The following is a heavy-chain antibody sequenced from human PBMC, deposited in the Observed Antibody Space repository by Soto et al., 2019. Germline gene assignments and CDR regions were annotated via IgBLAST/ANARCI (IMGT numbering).Heavy chain of an antibody. CDR1: GFTVSNNY. D-gene: IGHD3-16*01. Sequence: EVLLEESGGGFVQPGGSLRLSCAASGFTVSNNYMTWVRLAPGKGLEWVAVIQDGGSISYADSVSDRFTISRDNSKNTVFLEMNNLRPEDTAVYFCARGEGSGSNALGHWGQGTLVTVSS. V-gene: IGHV3-66*01. CDR3: ARGEGSGSNALGH. CDR2: IQDGGSI. J-gene: IGHJ4*02.